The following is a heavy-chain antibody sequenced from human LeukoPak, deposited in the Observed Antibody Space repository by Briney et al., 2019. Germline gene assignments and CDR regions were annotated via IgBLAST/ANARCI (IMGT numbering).Heavy chain of an antibody. CDR1: GFTVSSNY. CDR2: IYSGGST. CDR3: ARVPSLSSSWPFDY. V-gene: IGHV3-66*01. Sequence: GGSLRLSCAASGFTVSSNYMSWVRQAPGKGLEWVSVIYSGGSTYYADSVKGRFTISRDNSKNTLYLQMNSLRAEDTAVYYCARVPSLSSSWPFDYWGQGTLVTISS. J-gene: IGHJ4*02. D-gene: IGHD6-13*01.